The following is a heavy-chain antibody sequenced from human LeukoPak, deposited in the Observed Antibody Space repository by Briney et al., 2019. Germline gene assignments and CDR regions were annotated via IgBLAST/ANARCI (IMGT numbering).Heavy chain of an antibody. CDR1: GFTFSKYG. CDR2: IRYDGSTE. J-gene: IGHJ4*02. CDR3: ASYNWNYDLDY. V-gene: IGHV3-33*01. D-gene: IGHD1-1*01. Sequence: PGKSLRLSCEVSGFTFSKYGMHWVRQAPGKGLEWVSTIRYDGSTEYYADSVRGRFTISRDNSGNTLFLQMNSLGAEDTAVYYCASYNWNYDLDYWGQGTLVTVSS.